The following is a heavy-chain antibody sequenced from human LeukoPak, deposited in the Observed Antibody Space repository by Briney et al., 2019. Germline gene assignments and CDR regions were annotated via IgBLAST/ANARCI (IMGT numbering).Heavy chain of an antibody. CDR2: ISSSSSYI. V-gene: IGHV3-21*01. Sequence: GGSLRLSCAASGFTFSSYSMNWVRQAPGKGLEWVSSISSSSSYIYYADSVKGRFTISRDNAKNSLYLQMNSLRAEDTAVYYCARVRLGIAAAGAMDYWGQGTLVTVSS. CDR1: GFTFSSYS. J-gene: IGHJ4*02. D-gene: IGHD6-13*01. CDR3: ARVRLGIAAAGAMDY.